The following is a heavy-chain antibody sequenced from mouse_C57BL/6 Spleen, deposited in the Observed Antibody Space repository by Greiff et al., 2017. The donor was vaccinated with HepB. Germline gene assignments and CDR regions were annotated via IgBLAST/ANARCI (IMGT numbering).Heavy chain of an antibody. CDR2: IYPGSGST. J-gene: IGHJ4*01. V-gene: IGHV1-55*01. CDR1: GYTFTSYW. CDR3: ARRGTYYYAMDY. D-gene: IGHD2-14*01. Sequence: VQLQESGAELVKPGASVKMSCKASGYTFTSYWITWVKQRPGQGLEWIGDIYPGSGSTNYNEKFKSKATLTVDTSSSTAYMQLSSLTSEDSAVYYCARRGTYYYAMDYWGQGTSVTVSS.